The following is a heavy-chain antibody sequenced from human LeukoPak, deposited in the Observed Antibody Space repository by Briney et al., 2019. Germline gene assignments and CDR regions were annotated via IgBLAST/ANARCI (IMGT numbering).Heavy chain of an antibody. CDR3: ARDRQQLVRGDHFDY. CDR2: IYYSGST. V-gene: IGHV4-39*07. CDR1: GGSISSSSYY. J-gene: IGHJ4*02. D-gene: IGHD6-13*01. Sequence: SETLSLTCTVSGGSISSSSYYWGWIRQPPGKGLEWIGSIYYSGSTYYNPSLKSRVTISVDTSKNQFSLKLTSVTAADTAMYYCARDRQQLVRGDHFDYWGQGTLVTVSS.